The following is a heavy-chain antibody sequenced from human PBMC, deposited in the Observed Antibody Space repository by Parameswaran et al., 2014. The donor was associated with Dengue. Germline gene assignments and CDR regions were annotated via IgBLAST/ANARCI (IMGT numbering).Heavy chain of an antibody. CDR3: ARDKLYSTSSGRFFDY. D-gene: IGHD6-6*01. Sequence: WIRQPPGKGLEWVSVVYSDGGTYYADSVKGRFSVYRDNSKNTLYLQMNSLRAEDTAVYFCARDKLYSTSSGRFFDYWGQGTLVTVSS. CDR2: VYSDGGT. V-gene: IGHV3-53*01. J-gene: IGHJ4*02.